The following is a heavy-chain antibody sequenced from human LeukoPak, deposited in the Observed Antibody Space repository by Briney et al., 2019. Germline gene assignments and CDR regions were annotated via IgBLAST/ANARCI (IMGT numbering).Heavy chain of an antibody. CDR2: INHNGNVN. D-gene: IGHD3-16*01. CDR3: ARGGGLDV. J-gene: IGHJ6*02. Sequence: GGSLRLSCAASGFTFSNYAMTWVRQAPGKGLEWVASINHNGNVNYYVDSVKGRFTISRDNAKNSLYLQMSNLRAEDTAVYFCARGGGLDVWAKGPRSPSP. CDR1: GFTFSNYA. V-gene: IGHV3-7*03.